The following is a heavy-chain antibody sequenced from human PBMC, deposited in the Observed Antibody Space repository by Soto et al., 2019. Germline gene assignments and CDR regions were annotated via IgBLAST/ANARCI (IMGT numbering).Heavy chain of an antibody. Sequence: GGSLRLSCAASGFTFSTYAMTWVRQAPGTGLEWLSAITSSGDNTYYADSVKGRFTISRDNSKNTLYLQMNSLGAEDTALYYCAKHVCSGGGCDYFDYWGLGTLVTVSS. D-gene: IGHD2-15*01. V-gene: IGHV3-23*01. CDR2: ITSSGDNT. CDR3: AKHVCSGGGCDYFDY. CDR1: GFTFSTYA. J-gene: IGHJ4*02.